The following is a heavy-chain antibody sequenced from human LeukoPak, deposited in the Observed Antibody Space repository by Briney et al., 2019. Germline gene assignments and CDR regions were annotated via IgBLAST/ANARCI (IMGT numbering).Heavy chain of an antibody. CDR3: ARVGSDFWSGYYRGDNWFDP. Sequence: GASVKVSCKASGYTFTGYYMHWVRQAPGQGLEWMGWINPNSGGTNYAQKFQGRVTMTRDTSISTAYMELSRLRSDDTAVYYCARVGSDFWSGYYRGDNWFDPWGQGTLVTVSS. CDR1: GYTFTGYY. V-gene: IGHV1-2*02. CDR2: INPNSGGT. J-gene: IGHJ5*02. D-gene: IGHD3-3*01.